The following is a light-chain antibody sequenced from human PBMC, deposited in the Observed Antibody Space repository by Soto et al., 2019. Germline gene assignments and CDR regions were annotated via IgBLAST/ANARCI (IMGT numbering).Light chain of an antibody. CDR1: SSDVGGYNY. V-gene: IGLV2-14*01. CDR2: EVS. CDR3: SSYTSSSPWV. J-gene: IGLJ2*01. Sequence: QSALTQPASVSGSPGQSITISCTGTSSDVGGYNYVSWYQQHPGKAPKLMIYEVSNRPSGVSNRFSGSKSGNTASLTISGLRAEDEADYYCSSYTSSSPWVFGGGTKVTVL.